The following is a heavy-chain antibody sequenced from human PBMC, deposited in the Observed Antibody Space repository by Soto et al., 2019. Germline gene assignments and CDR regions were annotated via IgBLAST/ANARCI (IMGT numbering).Heavy chain of an antibody. V-gene: IGHV3-23*01. D-gene: IGHD2-21*02. CDR2: ISATGGST. CDR3: AKGFIRDCGGDCTVDT. J-gene: IGHJ5*02. Sequence: EVQLLESGGGLVQPGGSLRLSCAASGFTFSSYTMSWVRQAPGKGLEWVSGISATGGSTYYADSVKGPFTFSRDKSKNTLYLQLNSLRAEDTAVYYCAKGFIRDCGGDCTVDTWGQGTLVTVSS. CDR1: GFTFSSYT.